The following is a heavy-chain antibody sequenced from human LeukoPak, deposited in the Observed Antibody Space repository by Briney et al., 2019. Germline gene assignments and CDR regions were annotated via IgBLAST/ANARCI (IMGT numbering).Heavy chain of an antibody. D-gene: IGHD5-24*01. J-gene: IGHJ6*03. Sequence: SETLSLTCTVSGDSIPSAGYFWNWNRQHPGKGLEWIGYIYNSGSTSYNPSLKSRISISIDTSKNQFSLRLSSVTAADTAVYYCARDSNDGYGGYMDVWGRGTTVTVSS. CDR2: IYNSGST. V-gene: IGHV4-31*03. CDR1: GDSIPSAGYF. CDR3: ARDSNDGYGGYMDV.